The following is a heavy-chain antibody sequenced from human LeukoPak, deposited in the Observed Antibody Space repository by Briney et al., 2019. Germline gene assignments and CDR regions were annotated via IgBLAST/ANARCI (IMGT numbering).Heavy chain of an antibody. CDR2: IIPIFGTA. D-gene: IGHD6-13*01. Sequence: SVKVSCKASGYTFTGYYMHWVRQAPGQGLEWMGGIIPIFGTANYAQKFQGRVTITADESTSTAYMELSSLRSEDTAVYYCARLIAAATDYWGQGTLVTVSS. CDR1: GYTFTGYY. CDR3: ARLIAAATDY. V-gene: IGHV1-69*13. J-gene: IGHJ4*02.